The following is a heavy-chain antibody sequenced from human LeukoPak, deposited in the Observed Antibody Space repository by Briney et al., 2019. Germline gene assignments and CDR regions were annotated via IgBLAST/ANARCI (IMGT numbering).Heavy chain of an antibody. J-gene: IGHJ3*02. V-gene: IGHV4-30-4*01. D-gene: IGHD3-22*01. CDR1: GGSISSVDYY. Sequence: SETLSLTCTVSGGSISSVDYYWSWIRQPPGKGLEWIGYIYYSGSTYYNSSFKSRVTISVDTSKNQFSLKLSSVTAADTAVYYCARVTHMIVVVNDAFDIWGQGTMVTVSS. CDR3: ARVTHMIVVVNDAFDI. CDR2: IYYSGST.